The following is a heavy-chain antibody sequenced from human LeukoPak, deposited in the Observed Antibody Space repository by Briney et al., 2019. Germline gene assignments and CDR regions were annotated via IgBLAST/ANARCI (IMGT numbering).Heavy chain of an antibody. CDR2: IYYSGST. D-gene: IGHD3-3*01. CDR3: ARSLEDFWSGYPYFDY. J-gene: IGHJ4*02. V-gene: IGHV4-59*11. Sequence: PSETLSLTCTVSGGSISSHYWSWIRQPPGKGLEWIGYIYYSGSTNYNPSLKSRVTISVDTSKNQFSLKLSSVTAADTAVYYCARSLEDFWSGYPYFDYWGQGTLVTVSS. CDR1: GGSISSHY.